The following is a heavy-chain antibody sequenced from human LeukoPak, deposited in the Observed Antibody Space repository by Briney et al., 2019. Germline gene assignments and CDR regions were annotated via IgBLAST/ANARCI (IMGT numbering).Heavy chain of an antibody. Sequence: GGSLRLSCAASGFTFSNYWMHWVRQAPGKGLVWVSRIKSDGTYTTYADSVKGRFTISRDNAKNTLYLQMNSLRAEDTAVYYCARDSSDGYDYWGQGTLVTVSS. CDR2: IKSDGTYT. CDR1: GFTFSNYW. D-gene: IGHD5-18*01. CDR3: ARDSSDGYDY. V-gene: IGHV3-74*01. J-gene: IGHJ4*02.